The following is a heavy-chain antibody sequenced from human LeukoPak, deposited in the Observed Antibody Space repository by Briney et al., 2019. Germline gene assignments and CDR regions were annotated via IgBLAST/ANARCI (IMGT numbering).Heavy chain of an antibody. CDR2: ISGSSGNT. CDR1: GFTLSSYE. D-gene: IGHD1-26*01. J-gene: IGHJ4*02. Sequence: GGSLRLSCAASGFTLSSYEMNWVRQAPGKGLEWVSGISGSSGNTYYADSMKGRFIISRDNSKNTLYLQMNSLRAEDTAVYYCAKAGSIRFDYWGQGILVTVSS. V-gene: IGHV3-23*01. CDR3: AKAGSIRFDY.